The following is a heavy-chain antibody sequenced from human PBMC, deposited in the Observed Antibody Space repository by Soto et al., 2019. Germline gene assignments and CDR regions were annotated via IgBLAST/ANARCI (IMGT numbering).Heavy chain of an antibody. D-gene: IGHD3-16*01. CDR2: ISAYNGNT. J-gene: IGHJ4*02. Sequence: QVQLVQSGAEVKKPGASVKVSCKASGYTFTNFGITWVRQAPGQGLEWMGWISAYNGNTNYAQNFQGRVTMTTDTSTITAYMELRSLGSDDTAVDSCARGGTPIHYWGQGTLVTVSS. V-gene: IGHV1-18*01. CDR3: ARGGTPIHY. CDR1: GYTFTNFG.